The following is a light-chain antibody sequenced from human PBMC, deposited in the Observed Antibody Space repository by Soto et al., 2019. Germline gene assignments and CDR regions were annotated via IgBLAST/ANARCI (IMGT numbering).Light chain of an antibody. V-gene: IGLV3-1*01. CDR2: QDT. J-gene: IGLJ1*01. CDR3: QTWDITTGV. CDR1: KLEDKY. Sequence: SYELTQPPSVSVSPGQTATITCSGDKLEDKYVSWYQQKPGQSPVLVIYQDTKRPSGIPERFSGSNSGNTATLTISGTQAIDEADYYCQTWDITTGVFGTGTKVTVL.